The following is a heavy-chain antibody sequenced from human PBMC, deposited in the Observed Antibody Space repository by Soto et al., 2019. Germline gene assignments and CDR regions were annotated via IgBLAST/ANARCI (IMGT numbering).Heavy chain of an antibody. CDR1: GGDLTNSG. D-gene: IGHD6-25*01. J-gene: IGHJ4*02. V-gene: IGHV1-69*04. Sequence: QVHLVQSGAEMKKPGSSVKVSCKVSGGDLTNSGISWVRQAPGQGLEWMGGIFPLLAMVDYSQKFQGRVTITADESTNTAYMDLGSLQSDDTAVYYCAKEAGAAFKSWGQGTLVIVSS. CDR2: IFPLLAMV. CDR3: AKEAGAAFKS.